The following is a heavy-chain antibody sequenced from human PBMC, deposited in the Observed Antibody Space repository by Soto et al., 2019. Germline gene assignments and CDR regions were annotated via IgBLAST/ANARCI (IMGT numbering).Heavy chain of an antibody. Sequence: EVQLLESGGGLVQPGGCLRLSCAASGYTFSSYAMSWVRLAPGKGLEWVSIIGGSGGNIYYAASVKGRFTISRDNSKNTLYLQMNSLRAEDTALYYCARDRYCSGCSCFSDCWGQGTLVTVSS. V-gene: IGHV3-23*01. CDR3: ARDRYCSGCSCFSDC. CDR1: GYTFSSYA. D-gene: IGHD2-15*01. J-gene: IGHJ4*02. CDR2: IGGSGGNI.